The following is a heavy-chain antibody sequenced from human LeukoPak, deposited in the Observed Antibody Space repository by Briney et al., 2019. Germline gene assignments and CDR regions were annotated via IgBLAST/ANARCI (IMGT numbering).Heavy chain of an antibody. J-gene: IGHJ4*02. CDR3: AMGYYDSSGYSHFDY. CDR1: GFTFSSYW. D-gene: IGHD3-22*01. Sequence: PGGSLRLSCAASGFTFSSYWMHWARQAPGKGLVWVSRINSDVTNTNYADSVKGRFTISRDNAKNTLYLQMNSLRVEDTAVYYCAMGYYDSSGYSHFDYWGQGTLVTVSS. V-gene: IGHV3-74*01. CDR2: INSDVTNT.